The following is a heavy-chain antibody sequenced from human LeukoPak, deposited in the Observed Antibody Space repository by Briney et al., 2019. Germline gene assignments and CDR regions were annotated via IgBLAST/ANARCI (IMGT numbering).Heavy chain of an antibody. D-gene: IGHD4-17*01. Sequence: SETLPLTCAVYGGSFSGYYWSWIRQPPGKGLEWIGEINHSGSTNYNPSLKSRVTISVDTSKNQFSLKLSSVTAADTAVYYCARGLWTTWFDYWGQGTLVTVSS. V-gene: IGHV4-34*01. CDR2: INHSGST. J-gene: IGHJ4*02. CDR3: ARGLWTTWFDY. CDR1: GGSFSGYY.